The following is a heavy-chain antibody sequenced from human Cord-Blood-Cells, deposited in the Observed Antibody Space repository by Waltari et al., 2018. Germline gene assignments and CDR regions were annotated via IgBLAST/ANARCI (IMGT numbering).Heavy chain of an antibody. Sequence: QVQLVQSGAAVKKPVSSVHVSCKASGGPFSSYAITWVRHAPGQGLDWMGGSINSFGTANYAQKVQGRVTITADESTSTAYMEMRSRRSEDTAVYYCARTITGTTYYYYYYMDVWGKGTTVTVSS. CDR2: SINSFGTA. CDR3: ARTITGTTYYYYYYMDV. V-gene: IGHV1-69*01. J-gene: IGHJ6*03. CDR1: GGPFSSYA. D-gene: IGHD1-7*01.